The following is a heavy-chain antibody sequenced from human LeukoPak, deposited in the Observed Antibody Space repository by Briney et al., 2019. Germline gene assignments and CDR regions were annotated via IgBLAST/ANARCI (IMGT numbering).Heavy chain of an antibody. Sequence: SETLSLTCTVSGGSISNSYWSWIRQPPGKGLEWIGYIYYSGSTNYNPSLKSRVTISLDTSKNQFSLKLNSVTAADTAVYYCASHYGSGSFYSPFDYWGQGTLVTVSS. CDR1: GGSISNSY. V-gene: IGHV4-59*01. D-gene: IGHD3-10*01. CDR2: IYYSGST. CDR3: ASHYGSGSFYSPFDY. J-gene: IGHJ4*02.